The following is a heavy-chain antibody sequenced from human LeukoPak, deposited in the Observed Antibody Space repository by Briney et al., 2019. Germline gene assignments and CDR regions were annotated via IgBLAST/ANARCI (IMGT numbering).Heavy chain of an antibody. CDR1: GFTFSGSA. Sequence: PGGSLRLSCAASGFTFSGSAMHWVRQASGKGLEWVGRIRSKANSYATAYAASVKGRFTISRDDSKNTAYLQMNSLKTEDTAEYYCTAPPSYCSSTSCYSRYYYYMDVWGKATTVTVSS. D-gene: IGHD2-2*02. J-gene: IGHJ6*03. V-gene: IGHV3-73*01. CDR3: TAPPSYCSSTSCYSRYYYYMDV. CDR2: IRSKANSYAT.